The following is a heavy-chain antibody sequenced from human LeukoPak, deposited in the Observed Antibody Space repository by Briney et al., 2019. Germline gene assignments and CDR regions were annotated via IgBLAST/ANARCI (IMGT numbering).Heavy chain of an antibody. D-gene: IGHD2-21*01. CDR1: GFTFSSYG. V-gene: IGHV3-30*18. CDR2: ISYDGSNK. Sequence: GGSLRLSCAASGFTFSSYGMHWGRQAPGKGLEGGAVISYDGSNKYYADSVKGRFTISRDNSKNTLYLQMNSLRAEDTAVYYCAKAPYPGDYWGQGTLVTVSS. J-gene: IGHJ4*02. CDR3: AKAPYPGDY.